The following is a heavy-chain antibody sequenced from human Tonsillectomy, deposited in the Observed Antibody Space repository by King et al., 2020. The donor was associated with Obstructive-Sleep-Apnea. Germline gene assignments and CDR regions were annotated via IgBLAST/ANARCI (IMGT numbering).Heavy chain of an antibody. CDR1: GFTFSSYW. CDR3: ARDGEAIFGVVRGNWFDP. V-gene: IGHV3-74*01. J-gene: IGHJ5*02. Sequence: VQLVESGGGLVQPGGSLRLSCAASGFTFSSYWMHWVRQAPGKGLVWVSRINSDGSSTSYADSVKGRFTISRDNAKNTLYLQMNSLRAEDTAVYYCARDGEAIFGVVRGNWFDPWGQGTLVTVSS. D-gene: IGHD3-3*01. CDR2: INSDGSST.